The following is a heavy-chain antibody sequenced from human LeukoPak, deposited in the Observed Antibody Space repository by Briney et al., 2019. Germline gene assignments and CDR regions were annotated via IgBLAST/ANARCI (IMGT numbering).Heavy chain of an antibody. V-gene: IGHV4-31*03. CDR2: IYYSGST. Sequence: SETPSLTCTVSGGSISSGGYYWSWIRQHPGKGLEWIGYIYYSGSTYYNPSLKSRVTISVDTSKNQFSLKLSSVTAADTAVYYCARDYPGYSSSWYYGMDVWGQGTTVTVSS. CDR3: ARDYPGYSSSWYYGMDV. D-gene: IGHD6-13*01. CDR1: GGSISSGGYY. J-gene: IGHJ6*02.